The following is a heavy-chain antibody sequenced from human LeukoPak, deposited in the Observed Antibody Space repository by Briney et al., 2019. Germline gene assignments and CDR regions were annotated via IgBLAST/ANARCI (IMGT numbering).Heavy chain of an antibody. CDR3: ARGPNSNWSGLDF. CDR1: GVSFSGHW. D-gene: IGHD6-6*01. J-gene: IGHJ4*02. V-gene: IGHV3-74*01. Sequence: GGSLRLSCTASGVSFSGHWMHWARQLPGKGLVWVSRISPTGSTTSYADSVKGRFTVSRDNAKNTLYLQVNNLRAEDTAVYYCARGPNSNWSGLDFWGQGTLLTVSS. CDR2: ISPTGSTT.